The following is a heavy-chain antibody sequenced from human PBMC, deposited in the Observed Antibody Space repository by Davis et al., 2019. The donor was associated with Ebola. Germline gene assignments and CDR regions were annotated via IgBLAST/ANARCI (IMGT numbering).Heavy chain of an antibody. CDR3: ARDSSSSWSFSAFDI. J-gene: IGHJ3*02. D-gene: IGHD6-13*01. V-gene: IGHV3-21*01. CDR2: ISSSSSYI. CDR1: GFTFSSYW. Sequence: GESLKISCAASGFTFSSYWMSWVRQAPGKGLEWVSSISSSSSYIYYADSVKGRFTISRDNAKNSLYLQMNSLRAEDTAVYYCARDSSSSWSFSAFDIWGQGTMVTVSS.